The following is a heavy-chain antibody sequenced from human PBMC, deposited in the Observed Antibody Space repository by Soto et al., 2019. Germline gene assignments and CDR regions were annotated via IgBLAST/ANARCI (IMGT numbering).Heavy chain of an antibody. D-gene: IGHD3-10*01. J-gene: IGHJ2*01. V-gene: IGHV2-26*01. Sequence: QVTLKESGPVLVKPTETLTLTCTVSGFSLSNARMGVSWIRQPPGKALEWLAHIFSNDEKSYSTSLKSKLTIAKVTSQSQVVLTMPNMDPVDTATYYCARIRRGSGSRGDYWYFDLWGRGTLVTVSS. CDR3: ARIRRGSGSRGDYWYFDL. CDR2: IFSNDEK. CDR1: GFSLSNARMG.